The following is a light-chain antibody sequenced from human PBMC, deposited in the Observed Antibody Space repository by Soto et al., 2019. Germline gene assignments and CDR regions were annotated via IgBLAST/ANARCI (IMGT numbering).Light chain of an antibody. J-gene: IGKJ1*01. V-gene: IGKV3-11*01. CDR1: QSVSSY. Sequence: EIVLTQSPATLSLSPGERVTLSCRASQSVSSYLAWYQQKPGQAPRLLIYDASNRATGIPARFSGSGSGTDFTLTISSLEPEDFAVYYCQQRSNWPRTFGQGTKGDNK. CDR2: DAS. CDR3: QQRSNWPRT.